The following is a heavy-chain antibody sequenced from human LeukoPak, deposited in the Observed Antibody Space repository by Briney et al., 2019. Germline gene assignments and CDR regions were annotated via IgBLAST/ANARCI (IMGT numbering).Heavy chain of an antibody. D-gene: IGHD3-22*01. CDR1: GSTFSRSD. CDR3: AKVPYYYDSSGYYYFDY. Sequence: GGSLRLSCAASGSTFSRSDMSWIRQTPGKGLEWVSATSSSGGNTFTADSVKGRFTISRDNSKNTVFLQMNSLRAEDTAVYYCAKVPYYYDSSGYYYFDYWGQGTLVTVSS. V-gene: IGHV3-23*01. J-gene: IGHJ4*02. CDR2: TSSSGGNT.